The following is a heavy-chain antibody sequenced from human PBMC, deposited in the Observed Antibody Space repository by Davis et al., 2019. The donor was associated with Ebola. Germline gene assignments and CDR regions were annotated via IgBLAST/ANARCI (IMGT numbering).Heavy chain of an antibody. CDR2: ISSSSSYI. CDR3: ARVGEPWGGSYYEGVFDY. D-gene: IGHD1-26*01. V-gene: IGHV3-21*01. J-gene: IGHJ4*02. CDR1: GFTFSSYS. Sequence: PGGSLRLSCAASGFTFSSYSMNWVRQAPGKGLEWVSSISSSSSYIYYADSVKGRFTISRDNAKNSLYLQMNSLRAEDTAVYYCARVGEPWGGSYYEGVFDYWGQGTLVTVSS.